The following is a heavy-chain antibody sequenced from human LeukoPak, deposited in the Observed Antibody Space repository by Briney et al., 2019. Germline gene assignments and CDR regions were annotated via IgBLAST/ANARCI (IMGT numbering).Heavy chain of an antibody. CDR3: AKRGYYDSSGYFDY. V-gene: IGHV3-23*01. CDR2: ISGSGGST. D-gene: IGHD3-22*01. Sequence: GGFLRLSCAASGFTFSSYAMSWVRQAPGKGLEWVSAISGSGGSTYYADSVKGRFTISRDNSKNTLYLQMNSLRAEDTAVYYCAKRGYYDSSGYFDYWGQGTLVTVSS. CDR1: GFTFSSYA. J-gene: IGHJ4*02.